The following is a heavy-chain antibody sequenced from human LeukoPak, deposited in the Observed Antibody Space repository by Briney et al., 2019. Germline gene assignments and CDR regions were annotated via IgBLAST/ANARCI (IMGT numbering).Heavy chain of an antibody. J-gene: IGHJ6*02. CDR2: TYYRSKWYN. CDR1: GDSFSSNSAA. D-gene: IGHD6-13*01. Sequence: SQTLSLTCAISGDSFSSNSAAWNWIRQSPSRGLEWLGRTYYRSKWYNDYAVSVKSRITINPDTSKNQFSLQLNSVTPEDTAVYYCARDSDVIGYSSSGDYYYYYGMDVWGQGTTVTVSS. CDR3: ARDSDVIGYSSSGDYYYYYGMDV. V-gene: IGHV6-1*01.